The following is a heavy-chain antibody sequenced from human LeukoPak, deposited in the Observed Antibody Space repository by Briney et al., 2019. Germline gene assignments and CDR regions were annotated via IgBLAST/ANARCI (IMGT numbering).Heavy chain of an antibody. D-gene: IGHD3-10*01. V-gene: IGHV4-59*01. CDR2: IYYSGST. Sequence: SETLSLTCTVSGGSISSYYWSWIRQPTGKGLEWIGYIYYSGSTNYNPSLKSRVTISVDTSKNQFSLKLSSVTAADTAVYYCARGNMVRGVIIGMDVWGQGTTVTVSS. J-gene: IGHJ6*02. CDR3: ARGNMVRGVIIGMDV. CDR1: GGSISSYY.